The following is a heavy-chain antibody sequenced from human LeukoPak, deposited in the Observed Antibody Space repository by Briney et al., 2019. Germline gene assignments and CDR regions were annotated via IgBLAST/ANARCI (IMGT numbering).Heavy chain of an antibody. CDR3: AKAIVVVPAASPLDY. V-gene: IGHV3-23*01. Sequence: GGSLRLSCAASGFTFRDAWMTWVRQAPGKGLEWVSAISGSGGSTYYADSVKGRFTISRDNSKNTLYLQMNSLRAEDTAVYYCAKAIVVVPAASPLDYWGQGTLVTVSS. CDR2: ISGSGGST. D-gene: IGHD2-2*01. CDR1: GFTFRDA. J-gene: IGHJ4*02.